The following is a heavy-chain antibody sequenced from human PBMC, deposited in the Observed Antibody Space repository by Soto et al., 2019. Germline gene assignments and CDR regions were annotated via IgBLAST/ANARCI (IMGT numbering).Heavy chain of an antibody. CDR3: ARDPIGGIVVVPAAMMFDY. D-gene: IGHD2-2*01. CDR2: INPNSGGT. J-gene: IGHJ4*02. V-gene: IGHV1-2*04. CDR1: GYTFTGYY. Sequence: QVQLVQSGAEAKKPGASVKVSCKASGYTFTGYYMHWVRQAPGQGLEWMGWINPNSGGTNYAQKFQGWVTMTRDTSISTAYMELSRLRSDDTAVYYCARDPIGGIVVVPAAMMFDYWGQGTLVTVSS.